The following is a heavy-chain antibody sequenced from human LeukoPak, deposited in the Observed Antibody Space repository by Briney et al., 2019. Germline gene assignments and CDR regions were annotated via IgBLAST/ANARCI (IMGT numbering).Heavy chain of an antibody. Sequence: SETLSLTCAVSGGSISSGGYSWSWIRQPPGKGLEWIGEINHSGSTNYNPSLKSRVTISVDTSKNQFSLKLSSVTAADTAVYYCARAGTNYDSSGYYEDWGQGTLVTVSS. CDR1: GGSISSGGYS. J-gene: IGHJ4*02. D-gene: IGHD3-22*01. CDR3: ARAGTNYDSSGYYED. V-gene: IGHV4-34*01. CDR2: INHSGST.